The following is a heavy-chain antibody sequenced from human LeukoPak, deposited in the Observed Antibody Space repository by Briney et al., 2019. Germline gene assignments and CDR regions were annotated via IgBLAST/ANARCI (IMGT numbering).Heavy chain of an antibody. V-gene: IGHV4-34*01. CDR1: GGSFSGYY. D-gene: IGHD6-19*01. CDR2: INHSGST. CDR3: ASPFIAVAGTRGDY. J-gene: IGHJ4*02. Sequence: SETLSLTCAVYGGSFSGYYWSWIRQPPGKGLEWIGEINHSGSTNYNPSLKSRVTILVDTSKNQFSLKLSSVTAADTAVYYCASPFIAVAGTRGDYWGQGTLVTVSS.